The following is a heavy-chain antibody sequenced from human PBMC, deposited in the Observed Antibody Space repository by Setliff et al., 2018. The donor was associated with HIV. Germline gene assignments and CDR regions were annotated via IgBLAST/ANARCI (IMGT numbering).Heavy chain of an antibody. V-gene: IGHV2-5*01. CDR2: IYWNNNK. D-gene: IGHD1-1*01. Sequence: SGPTLVNPTPTLTLTCTFSGISLSNSGVGVRWIRQSPGKALEWLAFIYWNNNKLYSTSLKSRLTVTNDTYKNRVVFTMTNMYPVDTATYYCAYSGRQLRGPYFDFWGHGTLVTVSS. J-gene: IGHJ4*01. CDR1: GISLSNSGVG. CDR3: AYSGRQLRGPYFDF.